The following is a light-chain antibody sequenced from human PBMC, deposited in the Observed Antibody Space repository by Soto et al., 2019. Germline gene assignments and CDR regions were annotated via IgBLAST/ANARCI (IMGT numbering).Light chain of an antibody. CDR2: DAS. V-gene: IGKV3-20*01. J-gene: IGKJ4*01. Sequence: VLTLSPGTLSLSQGERATLSCRASQGINSNYLAWYQQKPGQAPRLLIFDASTRATGIPDRFSGSGSGTDFTLTISRLEPEDSAAYYCQQYGSSFGGGTKVDIK. CDR3: QQYGSS. CDR1: QGINSNY.